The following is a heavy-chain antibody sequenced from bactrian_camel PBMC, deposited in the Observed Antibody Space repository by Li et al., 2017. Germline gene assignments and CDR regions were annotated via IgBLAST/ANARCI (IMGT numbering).Heavy chain of an antibody. CDR1: PYTYSSVC. CDR2: ISSDGST. J-gene: IGHJ4*01. V-gene: IGHV3S57*01. D-gene: IGHD1*01. Sequence: HVQLVESGGDSVQAGESLRLSCVSSPYTYSSVCMGWFRQAPGKGREGVGTISSDGSTRVEDSVGGRFTISEDKAKNTLYLQMDNLNTDDTAVYYCSSRACMYGSSGQGTQVTVS.